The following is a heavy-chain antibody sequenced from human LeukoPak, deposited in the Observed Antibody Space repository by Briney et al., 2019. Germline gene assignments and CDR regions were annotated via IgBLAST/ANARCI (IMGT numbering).Heavy chain of an antibody. D-gene: IGHD1-26*01. V-gene: IGHV4-59*01. Sequence: SETLSLTCTGSGGSISSYYWSWIRQPPGKGLEWIGYIYYSGSTNDDPSLKSRIPITVDTSKNQLSLKLSYVTAADTAVYYCARSTKWELQFDYWGQGTLVTVSS. CDR3: ARSTKWELQFDY. CDR2: IYYSGST. J-gene: IGHJ4*02. CDR1: GGSISSYY.